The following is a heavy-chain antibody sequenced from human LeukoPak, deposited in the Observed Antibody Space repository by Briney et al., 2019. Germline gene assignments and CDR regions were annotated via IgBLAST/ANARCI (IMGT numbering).Heavy chain of an antibody. CDR1: GFTSSSYS. D-gene: IGHD4-17*01. CDR2: ISSSSSYI. V-gene: IGHV3-21*01. J-gene: IGHJ4*02. Sequence: GGSLRLSCAASGFTSSSYSMNWVRQAPGKGLEWVSAISSSSSYIYYADSVKGRFTISRDNAKNSLYLQMNSLRAEDTAVYYCARVRADDYGDYGPGDYWGQGTLVTVSS. CDR3: ARVRADDYGDYGPGDY.